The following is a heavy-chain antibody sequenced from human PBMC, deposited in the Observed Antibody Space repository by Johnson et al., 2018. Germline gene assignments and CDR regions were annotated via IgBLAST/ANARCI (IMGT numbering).Heavy chain of an antibody. V-gene: IGHV3-13*01. J-gene: IGHJ3*02. CDR1: GFTFSNYN. Sequence: VQLVQSGGGLVQPGGSLRLSCAASGFTFSNYNMHWVRQATGKGLEWVSGTGTGGDTYYSATVKGRFTISREDAKHSLYLQLNSLRAGDTAVYYCARTYTFDMWGQGTVGTVSS. CDR3: ARTYTFDM. D-gene: IGHD3-16*01. CDR2: TGTGGDT.